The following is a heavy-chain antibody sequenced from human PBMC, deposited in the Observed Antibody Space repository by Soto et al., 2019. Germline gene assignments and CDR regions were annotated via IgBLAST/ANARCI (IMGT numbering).Heavy chain of an antibody. J-gene: IGHJ5*02. D-gene: IGHD3-3*01. CDR3: ARVLGVENWFDP. CDR2: INHSGST. CDR1: GGSFSGYY. Sequence: PSETLSLTCTVYGGSFSGYYWSWIRQPPGKGLEWIGEINHSGSTNYNPSLKSRVTISVDTSKNQFSLKLSSVTAADTAVYYCARVLGVENWFDPWGQGTLVTVSS. V-gene: IGHV4-34*01.